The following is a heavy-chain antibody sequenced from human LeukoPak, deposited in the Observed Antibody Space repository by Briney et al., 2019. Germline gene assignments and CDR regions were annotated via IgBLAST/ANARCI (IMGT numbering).Heavy chain of an antibody. J-gene: IGHJ4*02. CDR3: ARLNFRGGEALHFDS. D-gene: IGHD3-16*01. V-gene: IGHV4-4*09. CDR2: IHSDGTT. CDR1: GGSLTNDY. Sequence: PSETLSLTCSVSGGSLTNDYWGGIWQPPGKGVEFVGYIHSDGTTNYDSSLQSRVAISLDTSKIQFSLRLYSVTAADTALYFCARLNFRGGEALHFDSWGQGTLVTVSS.